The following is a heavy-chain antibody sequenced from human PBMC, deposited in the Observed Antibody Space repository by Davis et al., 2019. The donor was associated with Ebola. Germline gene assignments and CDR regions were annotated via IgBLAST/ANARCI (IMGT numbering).Heavy chain of an antibody. V-gene: IGHV3-23*01. J-gene: IGHJ4*02. D-gene: IGHD3-3*01. Sequence: GESLKISCAASGFTFSKYAMSWVRQAPGKGLEWVSAISGSGGSTYYADSVKGRFTISRDNSRYTLFLQMNSLRAEDTAVYYCAGGDFWSGRFDYWGQGTLVTVSS. CDR1: GFTFSKYA. CDR2: ISGSGGST. CDR3: AGGDFWSGRFDY.